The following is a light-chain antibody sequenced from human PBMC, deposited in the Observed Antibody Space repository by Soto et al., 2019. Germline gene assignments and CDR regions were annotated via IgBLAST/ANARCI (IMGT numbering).Light chain of an antibody. CDR2: GNK. CDR1: NCNFGAGYH. V-gene: IGLV1-40*01. J-gene: IGLJ1*01. CDR3: QSYDTGLSALV. Sequence: QSVLTQPPSVSGAPGQRVTISGFGCNCNFGAGYHVYWYKHLPGAAPKPCIQGNKNRPSGVPDRFSGSKSGTSASLAITGLQADDEADYFCQSYDTGLSALVFGTGTKVTVL.